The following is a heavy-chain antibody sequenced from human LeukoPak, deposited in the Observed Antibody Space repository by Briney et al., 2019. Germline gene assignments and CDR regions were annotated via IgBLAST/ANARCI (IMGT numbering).Heavy chain of an antibody. V-gene: IGHV4-4*02. CDR2: IYHSGST. Sequence: SETLSLTCAVSGGSISGSNWWSWVRQAPGKGLEWIGEIYHSGSTNYNPSLKSRVTISVDTSKNQFSLKLSSVTAADTAVYYCARHLASGYYYYWGQGTLVTVSS. D-gene: IGHD3-22*01. J-gene: IGHJ4*02. CDR1: GGSISGSNW. CDR3: ARHLASGYYYY.